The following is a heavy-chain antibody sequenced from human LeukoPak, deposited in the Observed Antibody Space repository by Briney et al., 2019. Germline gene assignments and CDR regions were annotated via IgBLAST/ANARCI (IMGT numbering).Heavy chain of an antibody. CDR3: ARDGAAAGTDNWFDP. CDR2: ISSSGSTI. D-gene: IGHD6-13*01. V-gene: IGHV3-11*01. CDR1: GFTFSDYY. J-gene: IGHJ5*02. Sequence: GGSLGLSCAASGFTFSDYYMSWIRQAPGKGLEWVSYISSSGSTIYYADSVKGRFTISRDNAKNSLYLQMNSLRAEDTAVYYCARDGAAAGTDNWFDPWGQGTLVTVSS.